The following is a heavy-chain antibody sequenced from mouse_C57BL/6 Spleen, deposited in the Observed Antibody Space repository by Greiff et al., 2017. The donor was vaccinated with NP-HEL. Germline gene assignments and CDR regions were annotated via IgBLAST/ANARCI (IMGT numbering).Heavy chain of an antibody. D-gene: IGHD1-1*01. CDR2: IYPGDGDT. V-gene: IGHV1-80*01. Sequence: VQLQQSGAELVKPGASVKISCKASGYAFSSYWMNWVKQRPGKGLEWIGQIYPGDGDTNYNGKFKGKATLTADKSSSTAYMQLSSLTSEDSAVYFCARPGSSYDAMDYWGQGTSVTVSS. J-gene: IGHJ4*01. CDR3: ARPGSSYDAMDY. CDR1: GYAFSSYW.